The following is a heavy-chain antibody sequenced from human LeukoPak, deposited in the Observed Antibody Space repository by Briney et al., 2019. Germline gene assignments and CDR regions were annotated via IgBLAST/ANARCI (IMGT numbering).Heavy chain of an antibody. V-gene: IGHV3-48*03. Sequence: GGSLRLSCAASGFTFSSYEMNWVRQAPGKGLEWVSYISSSGSTIYYADSVKGRFTISRDNAQNSLYLQMNSLRAEDTAVYYCARDAAVGYFDLWGRGTLVTVSS. CDR2: ISSSGSTI. D-gene: IGHD6-19*01. CDR1: GFTFSSYE. CDR3: ARDAAVGYFDL. J-gene: IGHJ2*01.